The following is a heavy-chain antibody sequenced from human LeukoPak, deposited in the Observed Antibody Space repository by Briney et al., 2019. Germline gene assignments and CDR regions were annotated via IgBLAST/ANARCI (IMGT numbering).Heavy chain of an antibody. CDR2: ISGSGGST. CDR3: AKRGSPSSYYYYGMDV. Sequence: GGSLRLSCAASGFTFSSYAMSWVRQAPGKGLEWVSAISGSGGSTYYADSVKGRFTISRDNSKNTLYLQMNSLRAEDTAVYYCAKRGSPSSYYYYGMDVWGQGTTVTVS. V-gene: IGHV3-23*01. J-gene: IGHJ6*02. CDR1: GFTFSSYA. D-gene: IGHD6-13*01.